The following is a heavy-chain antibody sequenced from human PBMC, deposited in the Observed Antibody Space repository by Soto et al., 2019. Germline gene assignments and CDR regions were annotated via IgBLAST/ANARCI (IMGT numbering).Heavy chain of an antibody. J-gene: IGHJ4*02. CDR1: GGSISSGGYS. CDR3: ARYNAASGTYYFDY. D-gene: IGHD6-13*01. Sequence: PSETLSLTCAVSGGSISSGGYSWSWIRQPPGKGLEWIGYIYHRGSANYNPSLKSRVTMSLDISKSQFSLRLTSVTAADTAVYFCARYNAASGTYYFDYWGRGALVTVSS. V-gene: IGHV4-30-2*01. CDR2: IYHRGSA.